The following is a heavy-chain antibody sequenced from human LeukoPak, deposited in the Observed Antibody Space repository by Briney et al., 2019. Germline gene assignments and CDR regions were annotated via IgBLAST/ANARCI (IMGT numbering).Heavy chain of an antibody. Sequence: GSLRLSCAASGFTFSSYAMHWVRQAPGKGLEWVAVISYDGSNKYYADSVKGRFTISRDNSKNTLYLQMNSLRAEDTAVYYCARALGYCSGGSCLVDYWGQGTLVTVSS. J-gene: IGHJ4*02. D-gene: IGHD2-15*01. CDR2: ISYDGSNK. CDR3: ARALGYCSGGSCLVDY. CDR1: GFTFSSYA. V-gene: IGHV3-30-3*01.